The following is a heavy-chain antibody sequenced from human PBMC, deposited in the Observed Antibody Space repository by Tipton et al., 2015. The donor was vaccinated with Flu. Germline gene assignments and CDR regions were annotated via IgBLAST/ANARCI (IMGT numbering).Heavy chain of an antibody. J-gene: IGHJ4*02. CDR1: DGSITTYY. CDR2: ISSVGST. D-gene: IGHD6-19*01. Sequence: LRLSCTVSDGSITTYYWSWIRQPAGKGLEWIGRISSVGSTNYNPSLRSRVTMSVDTAKNQLSLKLTSVTVADTAVYYCAREGGYTTGWYTFDFWGQGILVAVSS. V-gene: IGHV4-4*07. CDR3: AREGGYTTGWYTFDF.